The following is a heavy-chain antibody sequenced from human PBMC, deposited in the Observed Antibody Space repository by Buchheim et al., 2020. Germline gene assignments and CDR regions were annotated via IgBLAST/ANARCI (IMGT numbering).Heavy chain of an antibody. J-gene: IGHJ4*02. Sequence: QVQLVQSGAEVKKPGSSVKVSCTASGGTFSSHAFTWVRQAPGQGLEWMGGIIPPFGTANYAQKFQGRVTITADKSTSTAYMELNILRSEDTAVYYCASPNPWFGDYMLGRYSFDFWGQGTL. CDR1: GGTFSSHA. CDR3: ASPNPWFGDYMLGRYSFDF. V-gene: IGHV1-69*06. CDR2: IIPPFGTA. D-gene: IGHD4-17*01.